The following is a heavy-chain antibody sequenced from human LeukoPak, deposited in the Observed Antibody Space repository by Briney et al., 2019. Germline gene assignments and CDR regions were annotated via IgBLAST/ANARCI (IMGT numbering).Heavy chain of an antibody. V-gene: IGHV1-2*02. CDR1: GYTFTGYY. CDR2: INPNSGGT. J-gene: IGHJ5*02. CDR3: ARDGHSGANSPTWFDP. D-gene: IGHD7-27*01. Sequence: ASVKVSCKASGYTFTGYYMHWVRQAPGQGLEWMGWINPNSGGTNYAQKFQGRVTMTRDTSISTAYMELSRLRSDDTAVYYCARDGHSGANSPTWFDPWGQGTLVTVSS.